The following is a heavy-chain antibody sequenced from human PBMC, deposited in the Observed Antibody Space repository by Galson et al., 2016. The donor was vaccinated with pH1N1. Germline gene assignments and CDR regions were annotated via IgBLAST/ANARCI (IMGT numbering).Heavy chain of an antibody. Sequence: SVKVSCKASGYTLTSYDINWVRQATGQGLEWMGWMNPNNGNADYAPKFQGRVTLTRNASINTAYMELSSLTSEDTAVYYCARGQGYWYFELWGRGTPVIVSS. CDR2: MNPNNGNA. V-gene: IGHV1-8*01. J-gene: IGHJ2*01. CDR1: GYTLTSYD. CDR3: ARGQGYWYFEL.